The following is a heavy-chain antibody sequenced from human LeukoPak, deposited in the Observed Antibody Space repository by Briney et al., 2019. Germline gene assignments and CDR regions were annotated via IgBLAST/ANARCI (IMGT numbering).Heavy chain of an antibody. Sequence: SETLSLTCTVSGGPISSYYWSWIRQPPGKGLEWIGYIYYSGSTNYNPSLKSRVTISVDTSKNQFSLKLSSVTAADTAVYYCAKVWDIVVVVAATQLDYWGQGTLVTVSS. J-gene: IGHJ4*02. D-gene: IGHD2-15*01. CDR2: IYYSGST. CDR3: AKVWDIVVVVAATQLDY. V-gene: IGHV4-59*08. CDR1: GGPISSYY.